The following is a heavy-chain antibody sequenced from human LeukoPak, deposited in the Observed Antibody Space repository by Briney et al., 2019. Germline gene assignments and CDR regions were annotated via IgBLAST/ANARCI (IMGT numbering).Heavy chain of an antibody. V-gene: IGHV4-59*01. Sequence: SETLSLTCTVSGGSISSYYWSWIRQPPGKGLEWIGYIYYSGSTNYNPSLKSRVTISVDTSKNQFSLKLSSVTAADTAVYYCARAPDFWSGYLVYFDYWGQGTLVTVSS. J-gene: IGHJ4*02. CDR2: IYYSGST. D-gene: IGHD3-3*01. CDR3: ARAPDFWSGYLVYFDY. CDR1: GGSISSYY.